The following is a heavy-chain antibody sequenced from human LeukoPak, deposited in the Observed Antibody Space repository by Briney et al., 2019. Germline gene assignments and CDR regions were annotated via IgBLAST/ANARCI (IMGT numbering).Heavy chain of an antibody. Sequence: SETLSLTCTVSGGSLSSGDYYWSWIRQPPGKGLEWIGYIYYSGSTYYNPSLKSRVTISVDTSKNQFSLKLSSVTAADTAVYYCARDEGYCSGTSCSHYFDCWGQGTLVTVSS. CDR1: GGSLSSGDYY. D-gene: IGHD2-2*01. CDR3: ARDEGYCSGTSCSHYFDC. V-gene: IGHV4-61*08. J-gene: IGHJ4*02. CDR2: IYYSGST.